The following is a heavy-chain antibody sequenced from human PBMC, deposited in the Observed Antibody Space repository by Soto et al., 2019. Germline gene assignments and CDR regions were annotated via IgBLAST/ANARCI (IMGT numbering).Heavy chain of an antibody. Sequence: QAQLVESGGGVVQPGRSLRLSCAASEFTFNTYAMHWVRQAPGKGLEWVAVIAYDGNEKYYADSVKGRFTIARDNSKNALYLQMNTLRPEDTAMYYCARDVGNYVPYYYGMDVWGQGTTVTVSS. V-gene: IGHV3-30*03. CDR3: ARDVGNYVPYYYGMDV. D-gene: IGHD1-7*01. J-gene: IGHJ6*02. CDR2: IAYDGNEK. CDR1: EFTFNTYA.